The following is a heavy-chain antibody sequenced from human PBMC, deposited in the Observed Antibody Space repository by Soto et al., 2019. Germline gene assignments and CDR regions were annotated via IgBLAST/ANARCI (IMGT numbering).Heavy chain of an antibody. CDR2: IKNDGRST. J-gene: IGHJ6*02. V-gene: IGHV3-74*01. Sequence: PGGSLRLSCRASGFTFSNSGMHWVRQAPGKGLVWVSRIKNDGRSTAYADSVKGRFTISRDNAKNTVYMQMDRLRVQDMAVYYCARDEGGPDVWGQGTTFTVSS. CDR3: ARDEGGPDV. CDR1: GFTFSNSG.